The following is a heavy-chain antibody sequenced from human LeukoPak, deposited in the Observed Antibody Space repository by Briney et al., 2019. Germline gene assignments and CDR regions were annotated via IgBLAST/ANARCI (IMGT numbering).Heavy chain of an antibody. D-gene: IGHD3-22*01. CDR2: VYCSGST. CDR3: ARAPYTSGFYFFDP. V-gene: IGHV4-59*13. Sequence: PSETLSLTCTVSGGSISSYYWSWIRQPPGKGLELIGYVYCSGSTTYNPSLKSRVTISVDTSKNQFSLKLSSVTAADTAVYYCARAPYTSGFYFFDPWGQGTLVTVSS. CDR1: GGSISSYY. J-gene: IGHJ5*02.